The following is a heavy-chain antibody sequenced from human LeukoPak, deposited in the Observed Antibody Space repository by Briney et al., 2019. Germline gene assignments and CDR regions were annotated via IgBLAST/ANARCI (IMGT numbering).Heavy chain of an antibody. Sequence: QPGGSLRLSCAASGFTLSSYWMHWVRQAPGKGLVWVSRINSDGSSRTYADSVKGRFTISRDNAKNTLYLQMDSLRAEDTAVYYCARDPAPSGWYDYWGQGTLVTVSS. D-gene: IGHD6-19*01. J-gene: IGHJ4*02. CDR1: GFTLSSYW. V-gene: IGHV3-74*01. CDR3: ARDPAPSGWYDY. CDR2: INSDGSSR.